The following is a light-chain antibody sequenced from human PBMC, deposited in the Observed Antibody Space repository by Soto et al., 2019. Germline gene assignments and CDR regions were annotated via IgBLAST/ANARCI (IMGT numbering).Light chain of an antibody. CDR1: QSISVW. CDR3: QQYSSYSPET. V-gene: IGKV1-5*03. CDR2: KAS. Sequence: DIQMTQSPSTLSASIGDRVTITCRANQSISVWLAWYQQKPGKAPKVLIYKASRLESGVPSRFSGSGSGTEFTLTISSLQPDDFATYYCQQYSSYSPETFGQGTKADIK. J-gene: IGKJ1*01.